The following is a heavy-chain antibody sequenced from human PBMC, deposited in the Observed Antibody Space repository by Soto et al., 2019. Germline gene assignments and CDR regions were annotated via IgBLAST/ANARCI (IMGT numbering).Heavy chain of an antibody. CDR1: GGTLSNYG. CDR3: ARADGGLTWFGDD. J-gene: IGHJ4*02. D-gene: IGHD3-10*01. CDR2: IIPLLGRA. V-gene: IGHV1-69*12. Sequence: QVQLAQSGAEVKTPGSSVKVSCKVSGGTLSNYGFNWVRQAPGQGLVWVGVIIPLLGRATHAQKFQGRVTITADESTSTVYMELRSLTSEDTAMYYCARADGGLTWFGDDWGQGTLVTVSS.